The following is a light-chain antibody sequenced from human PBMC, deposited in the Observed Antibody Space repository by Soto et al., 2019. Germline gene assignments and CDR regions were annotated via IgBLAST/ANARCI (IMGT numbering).Light chain of an antibody. J-gene: IGLJ3*02. V-gene: IGLV1-51*01. CDR1: SSSVGHES. CDR3: GTWDTTLNVWV. CDR2: DNY. Sequence: QSVLTQPPSVSAAPGQTVTISCSGSSSSVGHESVSWYQSLPGTAPKLLIYDNYKRPSGIPDRFSGSQSGTSATLGITGLQTGDDADYYCGTWDTTLNVWVFGGGTKLTVL.